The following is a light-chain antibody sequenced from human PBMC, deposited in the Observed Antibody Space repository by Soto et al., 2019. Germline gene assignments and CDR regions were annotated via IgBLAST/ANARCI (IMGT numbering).Light chain of an antibody. V-gene: IGLV2-14*03. J-gene: IGLJ3*02. CDR1: INDVGADKY. CDR2: DVS. Sequence: QSALTQPASVSGSPGQSITISCTGTINDVGADKYVSWYQQHPGKVPQLMIYDVSIRPSGVSNRFSGSKSGNTASLTISGLQDDDDADYYCSSVTTSSTWVFGGGTKLTVL. CDR3: SSVTTSSTWV.